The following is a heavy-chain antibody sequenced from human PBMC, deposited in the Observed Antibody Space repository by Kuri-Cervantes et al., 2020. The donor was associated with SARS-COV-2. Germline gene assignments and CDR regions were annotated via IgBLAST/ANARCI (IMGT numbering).Heavy chain of an antibody. D-gene: IGHD6-13*01. CDR2: MNPNSGNT. CDR3: ARRFYGSSWYNYYYYGMDV. V-gene: IGHV1-8*01. Sequence: ASVKVSCKASGYTFTSYDINWVRQATGQGLEWMGWMNPNSGNTGYAQKFQGRVIMTRNTSISTAYMELSSLRSEDTAVYYCARRFYGSSWYNYYYYGMDVWGQGTTVTVSS. J-gene: IGHJ6*02. CDR1: GYTFTSYD.